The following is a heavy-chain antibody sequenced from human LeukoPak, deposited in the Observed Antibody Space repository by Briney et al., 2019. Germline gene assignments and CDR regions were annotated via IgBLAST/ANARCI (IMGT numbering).Heavy chain of an antibody. CDR1: GGSISSYY. J-gene: IGHJ5*02. D-gene: IGHD3-22*01. V-gene: IGHV4-59*12. Sequence: PSETLSLTCTVSGGSISSYYWSWIRQPPGKGLEWIGYIYYSGSTNYNPSLKSRVAMSVDTSKNQFSLKLSSVTAADTAVYYCARTNYYYDSSGPFDPWGQGTLVTVSS. CDR3: ARTNYYYDSSGPFDP. CDR2: IYYSGST.